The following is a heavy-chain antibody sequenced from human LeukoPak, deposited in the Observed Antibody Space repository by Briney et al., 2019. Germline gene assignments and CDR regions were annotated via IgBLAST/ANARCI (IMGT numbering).Heavy chain of an antibody. CDR2: ISTYNGNT. Sequence: ASVKVSCKASGYTFTSYGISWVRQAPGQGLEWMGWISTYNGNTNYAQKLQGRVTMTTDTSMSTAYMELGSLRSDDTAVYYCARDPLNRRWGSFHFDIWGQGSLVTVSS. CDR1: GYTFTSYG. D-gene: IGHD1-14*01. J-gene: IGHJ4*02. V-gene: IGHV1-18*01. CDR3: ARDPLNRRWGSFHFDI.